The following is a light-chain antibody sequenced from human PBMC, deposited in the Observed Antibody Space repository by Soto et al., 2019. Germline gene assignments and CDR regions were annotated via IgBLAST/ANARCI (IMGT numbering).Light chain of an antibody. CDR1: QSVSNDF. J-gene: IGKJ1*01. Sequence: EIVLTQSPGIPSLSPGERATLSCRASQSVSNDFLAWYQQKPGQAPRLLIYGASTRATDVPDRFSGSGSGADFTLSISRLEPEDFAVYYCQQYGSSPPRTFGQGTKVDNQ. CDR3: QQYGSSPPRT. V-gene: IGKV3-20*01. CDR2: GAS.